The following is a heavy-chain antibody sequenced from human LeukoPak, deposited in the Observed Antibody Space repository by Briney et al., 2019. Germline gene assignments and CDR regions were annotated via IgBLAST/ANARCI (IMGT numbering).Heavy chain of an antibody. CDR3: ARDNYYGSGTIDY. D-gene: IGHD3-10*01. V-gene: IGHV3-11*01. Sequence: GGSLRLSCAASGFTFSSYAMSWIRQAPGKGLEWVSYISSSGSTIYYADSVKGRFTISRDNAKNSLYLQMNSLRAEDTAVYYCARDNYYGSGTIDYWGQGTLVTVSS. CDR2: ISSSGSTI. CDR1: GFTFSSYA. J-gene: IGHJ4*02.